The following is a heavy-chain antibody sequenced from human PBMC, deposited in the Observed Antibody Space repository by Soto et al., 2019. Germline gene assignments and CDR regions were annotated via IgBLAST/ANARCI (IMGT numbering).Heavy chain of an antibody. J-gene: IGHJ4*02. D-gene: IGHD3-10*01. V-gene: IGHV3-53*01. CDR1: GIIVRDNY. CDR2: LYSGGAT. CDR3: ARLKYIAVRSGLDY. Sequence: EVLLVESGGGLIQPGGSLRLSCAVSGIIVRDNYMSWVRQAPGKGLEWVSDLYSGGATHYADSVKGRFTISRDNSKNTLSLQMNSLRAEDTAVYYCARLKYIAVRSGLDYWGQGTLVIVSS.